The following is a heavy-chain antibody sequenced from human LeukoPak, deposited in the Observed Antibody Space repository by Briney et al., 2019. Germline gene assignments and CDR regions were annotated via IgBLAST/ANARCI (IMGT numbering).Heavy chain of an antibody. CDR2: IYYSGST. CDR3: AREASIVGAPSDAFDI. V-gene: IGHV4-59*01. CDR1: GGSISSYY. Sequence: SETLSLTCTVSGGSISSYYWSWIRQPPGKGLEWIGYIYYSGSTNYNPSLKSRVTMSVDTSKNQFSLKLNSVTAADTAVYYCAREASIVGAPSDAFDIWGQGTMVTVSS. J-gene: IGHJ3*02. D-gene: IGHD1-26*01.